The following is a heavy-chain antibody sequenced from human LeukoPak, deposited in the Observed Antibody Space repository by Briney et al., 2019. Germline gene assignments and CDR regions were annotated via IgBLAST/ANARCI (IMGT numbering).Heavy chain of an antibody. J-gene: IGHJ3*01. CDR2: IYWNDDK. D-gene: IGHD5-24*01. CDR1: GLSLSISGVG. Sequence: ESGPTLVNPTQTLTLTCTFSGLSLSISGVGVGWIRQPPGKALEWLAVIYWNDDKRYSPSLKSRLTITKDTSKNQVVLTMTNMDPVDTATYYCARRLRDAYNQGAFDVWGQGTMVTVSS. CDR3: ARRLRDAYNQGAFDV. V-gene: IGHV2-5*01.